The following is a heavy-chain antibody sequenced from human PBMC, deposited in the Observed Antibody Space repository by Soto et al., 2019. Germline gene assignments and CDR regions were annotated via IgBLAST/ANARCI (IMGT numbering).Heavy chain of an antibody. CDR3: ARGMRYSSGWAPFDY. V-gene: IGHV5-51*01. CDR1: GYSFTSYW. CDR2: IYPGDSET. Sequence: PGESLKISCKGSGYSFTSYWIGWVRQMPGKGLEWMGIIYPGDSETRYSPSFQGQVTISADKSISTAYLQGSSQKASDTAMYYCARGMRYSSGWAPFDYWGQGTLVTVPQ. J-gene: IGHJ4*02. D-gene: IGHD6-19*01.